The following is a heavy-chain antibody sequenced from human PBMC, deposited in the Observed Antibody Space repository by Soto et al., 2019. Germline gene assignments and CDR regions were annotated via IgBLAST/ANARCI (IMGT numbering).Heavy chain of an antibody. CDR3: VRQGIGNLRGLVDV. Sequence: QVQLQQSGPGLVKPSETLSLTCSVSSGPSSSHNWGWIRQPPGRGLEWIGYVYSTGGTSYNPSLKRRVHLSAAPSTNPISLTLTSVPAAAPAVYYCVRQGIGNLRGLVDVWGQGTTVRVSS. V-gene: IGHV4-59*08. CDR2: VYSTGGT. CDR1: SGPSSSHN. J-gene: IGHJ6*02. D-gene: IGHD1-1*01.